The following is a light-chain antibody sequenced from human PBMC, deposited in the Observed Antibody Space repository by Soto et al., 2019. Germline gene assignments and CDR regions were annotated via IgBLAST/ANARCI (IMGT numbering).Light chain of an antibody. Sequence: SVLTKPASVYGSPGQSITISCNRTSSDVGGYNYVSWYQQHPGKAPQVMIYDVSNRPSGVSNRFSGSKSGNTASLTISGLQAEDEADYYCYSYTTSSTYVFGTGTKVTVL. V-gene: IGLV2-14*01. J-gene: IGLJ1*01. CDR1: SSDVGGYNY. CDR2: DVS. CDR3: YSYTTSSTYV.